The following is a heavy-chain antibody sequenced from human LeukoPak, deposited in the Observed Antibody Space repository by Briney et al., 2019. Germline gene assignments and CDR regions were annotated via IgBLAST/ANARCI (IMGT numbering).Heavy chain of an antibody. V-gene: IGHV4-4*02. CDR3: ARVLGSSWYWGWFDP. J-gene: IGHJ5*02. CDR2: IYHSGST. Sequence: PSETLSLTCTVSGGSISSSNWRSWVRQPPGKGLEWIGEIYHSGSTNYNPSLKSRVTISVDKSKNQFSLKLSSVTAADTAVYYCARVLGSSWYWGWFDPWGQGTLVTVSS. D-gene: IGHD6-13*01. CDR1: GGSISSSNW.